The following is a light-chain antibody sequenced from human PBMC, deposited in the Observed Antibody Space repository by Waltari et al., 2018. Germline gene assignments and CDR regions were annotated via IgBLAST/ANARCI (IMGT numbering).Light chain of an antibody. Sequence: SYVLTQPPSVSVAPGQTARITWGGNNIGSESGHWYQQKPGQAPVLVVYDDGDRPSGIPERFSGSNSGNTATLTINRVEAGDEADYYCQVWDSSSDHLVVFGGGTKLTVL. CDR2: DDG. CDR3: QVWDSSSDHLVV. CDR1: NIGSES. J-gene: IGLJ2*01. V-gene: IGLV3-21*02.